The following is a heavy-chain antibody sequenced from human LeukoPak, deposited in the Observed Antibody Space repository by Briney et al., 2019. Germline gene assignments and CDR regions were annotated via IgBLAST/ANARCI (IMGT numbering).Heavy chain of an antibody. CDR1: GGSISSSHYY. Sequence: SETLSLTCTVSGGSISSSHYYWGWIRQPPGKGLEWIGSIYYSGSTYYNPSLKSRVTISVDTSKNQFSLKLSSVTAADTAVYYCASLYYYGSGSCYNYWGQGTLVTVSS. D-gene: IGHD3-10*01. CDR2: IYYSGST. J-gene: IGHJ4*02. CDR3: ASLYYYGSGSCYNY. V-gene: IGHV4-39*07.